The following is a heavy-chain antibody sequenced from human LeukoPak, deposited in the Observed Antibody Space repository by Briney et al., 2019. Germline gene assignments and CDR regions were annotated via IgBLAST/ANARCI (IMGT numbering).Heavy chain of an antibody. J-gene: IGHJ3*02. CDR2: ISSSSSYI. CDR1: GFTFSSYS. D-gene: IGHD4-23*01. Sequence: SGGSLRLSCAASGFTFSSYSMNWVRQAPGKGLEWVSSISSSSSYIYYADSVKGRFTISRDNAKNSLYLQMNSLRAEDTAVYYCARDRPYGGDAFDIWGQGTMVTVSS. CDR3: ARDRPYGGDAFDI. V-gene: IGHV3-21*01.